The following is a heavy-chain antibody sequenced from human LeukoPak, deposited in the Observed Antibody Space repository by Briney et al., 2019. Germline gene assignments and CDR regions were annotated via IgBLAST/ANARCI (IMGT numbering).Heavy chain of an antibody. CDR1: GFTFSSYA. CDR2: ISGSGGST. J-gene: IGHJ6*03. Sequence: QSGGSLRLSCAASGFTFSSYAMSWVRQAPGKGLEWVSAISGSGGSTYYADSVKGRFTISRDNSKNTLYLQMNSLRAEDTAVYYCARDSGWEDTVKGNYYYYMDVWGKGTTVTVSS. D-gene: IGHD5-18*01. V-gene: IGHV3-23*01. CDR3: ARDSGWEDTVKGNYYYYMDV.